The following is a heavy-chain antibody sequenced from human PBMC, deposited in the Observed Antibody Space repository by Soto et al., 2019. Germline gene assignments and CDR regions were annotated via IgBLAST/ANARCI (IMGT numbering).Heavy chain of an antibody. Sequence: QVQLQESGPGLVKPSETLSLTCTVSGGSISSYYWSWIRQPPGKGLEWIGYIYYSGSTNYNPSLTRGVTISVDTSTIPFSLKLSSVTAADTAVYYCARRYGSCFDYWGQGTLVTVSS. CDR1: GGSISSYY. CDR3: ARRYGSCFDY. J-gene: IGHJ4*02. V-gene: IGHV4-59*08. CDR2: IYYSGST. D-gene: IGHD5-18*01.